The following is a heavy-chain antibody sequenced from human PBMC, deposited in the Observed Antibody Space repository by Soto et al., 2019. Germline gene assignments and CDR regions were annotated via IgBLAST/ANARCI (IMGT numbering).Heavy chain of an antibody. Sequence: QVHLVESGGGVVQPGRSLRLSCAASGFTFITYGMHWVRQAPGKGLEWVAVIWYDGSKKYYADSVKGRFTISRDNSKNTLDLQMNSLRVDDTAVYYCARDYYGSGSQYNPLDYWGQGTLVTVSS. CDR1: GFTFITYG. CDR3: ARDYYGSGSQYNPLDY. CDR2: IWYDGSKK. V-gene: IGHV3-33*01. J-gene: IGHJ4*02. D-gene: IGHD3-10*01.